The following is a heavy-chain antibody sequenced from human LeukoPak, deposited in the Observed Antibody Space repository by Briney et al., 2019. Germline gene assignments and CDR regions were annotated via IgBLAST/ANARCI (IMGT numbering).Heavy chain of an antibody. CDR3: AKDHCSTTRCIAGFDF. CDR1: GFTFSSYA. Sequence: GGSLRLSCAASGFTFSSYAMSWVCQAPGQGLQWVSGISDVGGTFYADSVKGRFTISRDNSKNTLYLQMNSLRAEDTAIYYCAKDHCSTTRCIAGFDFWGQGTLVTVSS. J-gene: IGHJ4*02. CDR2: ISDVGGT. D-gene: IGHD2-2*01. V-gene: IGHV3-23*01.